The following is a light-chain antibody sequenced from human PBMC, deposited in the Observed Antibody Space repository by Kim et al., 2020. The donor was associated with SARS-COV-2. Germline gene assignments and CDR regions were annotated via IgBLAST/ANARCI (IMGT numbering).Light chain of an antibody. V-gene: IGLV1-40*01. J-gene: IGLJ3*02. CDR2: GNS. CDR1: SSNIGAAYD. Sequence: QSVLTQPPSVSGAPGQRLTISCTGSSSNIGAAYDVHWYQKLPGTAPKLLIYGNSNRPSGVPDRFSGSKSVSSASLAITGIQAEDEADYYCQSYRVFGGGTKRTVL. CDR3: QSYRV.